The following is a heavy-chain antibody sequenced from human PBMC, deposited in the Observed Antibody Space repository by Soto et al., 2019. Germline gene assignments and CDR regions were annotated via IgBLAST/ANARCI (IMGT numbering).Heavy chain of an antibody. CDR3: ARAYGDWRYFDY. CDR1: GFTFSSYG. D-gene: IGHD4-17*01. Sequence: QVYLVESGGGVVQPGTSLRLSCAASGFTFSSYGMHWVRQTPGKGLDWVAVIWYDGGNKYYADSVKGRFTISRDNSKNTLYLQVNSLRVEDTAVYYCARAYGDWRYFDYWGQGTLVTVSS. CDR2: IWYDGGNK. V-gene: IGHV3-33*01. J-gene: IGHJ4*02.